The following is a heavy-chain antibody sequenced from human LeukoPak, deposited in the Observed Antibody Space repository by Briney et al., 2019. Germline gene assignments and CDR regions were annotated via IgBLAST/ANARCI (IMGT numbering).Heavy chain of an antibody. CDR1: GYSVSSGYY. CDR3: AGGDASPYSSSWYLLQHYFCY. J-gene: IGHJ4*01. V-gene: IGHV4-38-2*01. Sequence: SETLSLTWAVAGYSVSSGYYWGWIRQPPGKGLEWIGIIYHSGSTYYNPSLKSRVTISVDTSKHRSTLTLSSVPGAATAVYYSAGGDASPYSSSWYLLQHYFCYWGPGTLVTASS. D-gene: IGHD6-13*01. CDR2: IYHSGST.